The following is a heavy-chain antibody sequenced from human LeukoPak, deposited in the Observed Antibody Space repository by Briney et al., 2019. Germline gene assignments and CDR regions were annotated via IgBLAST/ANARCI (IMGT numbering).Heavy chain of an antibody. CDR1: GFTFDDYA. CDR2: ISWDGGST. J-gene: IGHJ3*02. D-gene: IGHD6-19*01. V-gene: IGHV3-43D*03. Sequence: GGSLRLSCAASGFTFDDYAMHWVRQAPGKGLEWVSLISWDGGSTYYADSVKGRFTISRDNSKNSLYLQMNSLRAEDTALYYCAKDILGSGWYKDAFDIWGQGTMVTVSS. CDR3: AKDILGSGWYKDAFDI.